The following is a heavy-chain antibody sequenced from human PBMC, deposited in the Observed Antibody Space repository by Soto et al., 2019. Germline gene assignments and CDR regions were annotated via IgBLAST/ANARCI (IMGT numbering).Heavy chain of an antibody. J-gene: IGHJ4*02. CDR3: AKATVSFSYFDS. V-gene: IGHV3-23*01. D-gene: IGHD1-1*01. CDR2: ISGSGSGT. CDR1: GFSFSNYA. Sequence: VQLLDSGGGLVQPGGSLRLSCVTSGFSFSNYAMSWVRQAPGKGLEWVSTISGSGSGTYFADSVKGRFTISRDNSKNTLFLHMDTLRAEDTAVYYCAKATVSFSYFDSWGQGTLVTISS.